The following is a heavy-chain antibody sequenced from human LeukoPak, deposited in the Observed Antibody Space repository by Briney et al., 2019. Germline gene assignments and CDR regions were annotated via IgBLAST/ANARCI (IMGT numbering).Heavy chain of an antibody. D-gene: IGHD6-25*01. V-gene: IGHV3-30*02. Sequence: PGGSLRLSCAASGLIFSNYGMHWVRQAPGKGLEWVAFIRYDGSKKFYADSVKGRFTISSDNSKNTLYLQMGSLRAEDMAVYYCAREGRSDLDYWGQGTLVTVSS. CDR3: AREGRSDLDY. CDR1: GLIFSNYG. CDR2: IRYDGSKK. J-gene: IGHJ4*02.